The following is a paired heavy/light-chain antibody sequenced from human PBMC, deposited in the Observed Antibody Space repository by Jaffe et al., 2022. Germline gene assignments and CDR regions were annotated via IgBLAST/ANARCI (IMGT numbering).Light chain of an antibody. V-gene: IGKV1-39*01. Sequence: DIQMTQSPSSLSASVGDRVTITCRASQSIDRYLNWYQQKPGKAPKLLIYVSSNLQSGVPSRFSGSGSGTDFTLTISSLQPEDFATYFCQQSYSPPRTFGGGTKVEIK. CDR3: QQSYSPPRT. CDR1: QSIDRY. CDR2: VSS. J-gene: IGKJ4*01.
Heavy chain of an antibody. Sequence: EVQLVESGGGVVRPGGSLRLSCAASGFTFDDYGMSWVRQVPGKGLEWVSAINGNGRTIGYGDSVKGRFTISRDNAKNSLFLQMNGLRAEDTALYYCARDGGYSGYIDAWGQGTLVTVSS. CDR1: GFTFDDYG. D-gene: IGHD5-12*01. J-gene: IGHJ5*02. V-gene: IGHV3-20*04. CDR3: ARDGGYSGYIDA. CDR2: INGNGRTI.